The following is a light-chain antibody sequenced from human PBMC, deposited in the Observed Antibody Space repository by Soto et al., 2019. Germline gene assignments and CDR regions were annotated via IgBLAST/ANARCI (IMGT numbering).Light chain of an antibody. CDR2: TAY. V-gene: IGKV1-39*01. Sequence: DIEMTQSPSSLSASVGETITITCRASQRISSSLNWFQHSPGQPPKLLLFTAYNLHTGEPHRFSGSGSVTSFSHTIRSRNPEAFATYYCQQSFNLPRTFGPWTKV. CDR1: QRISSS. CDR3: QQSFNLPRT. J-gene: IGKJ1*01.